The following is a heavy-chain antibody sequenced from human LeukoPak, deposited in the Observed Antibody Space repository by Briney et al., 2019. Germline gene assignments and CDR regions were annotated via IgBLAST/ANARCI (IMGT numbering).Heavy chain of an antibody. V-gene: IGHV3-48*03. D-gene: IGHD5-12*01. Sequence: GGSLRLSCAASGFIFSSYEMNWVRQAPGKGLEWVSYISSSGSTIYYADSVKGRFTISRDNAKNSLYLQMNSLRAEDTAVYYCARKGATEIDYWGQGALVTVSS. CDR1: GFIFSSYE. CDR2: ISSSGSTI. J-gene: IGHJ4*02. CDR3: ARKGATEIDY.